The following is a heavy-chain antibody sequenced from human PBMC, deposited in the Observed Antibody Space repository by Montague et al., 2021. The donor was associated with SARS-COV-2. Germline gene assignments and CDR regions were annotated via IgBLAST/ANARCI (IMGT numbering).Heavy chain of an antibody. V-gene: IGHV4-34*01. Sequence: SETLSLTCAVYGGSFSDYHWTWIRQSPGAGLEWIGQINHGGSTKYNPSLKSRVTISIDTSKKQFSLTLTSVTASDTAVCYCASGAPGYWGQGTLVTVSS. CDR2: INHGGST. J-gene: IGHJ4*02. D-gene: IGHD1-1*01. CDR3: ASGAPGY. CDR1: GGSFSDYH.